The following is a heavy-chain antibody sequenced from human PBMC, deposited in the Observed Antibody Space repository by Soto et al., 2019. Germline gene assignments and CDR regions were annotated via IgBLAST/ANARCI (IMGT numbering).Heavy chain of an antibody. D-gene: IGHD4-17*01. CDR3: ARVQPYDYGANTGWLDP. J-gene: IGHJ5*02. CDR1: GGSISSGGYY. Sequence: LSLTCTVSGGSISSGGYYWSWIRQHPGKGLEWIGYTFYSGATYYNPSLKSRTIISVDTSKNQFSLTLTSLTAADTAVYYCARVQPYDYGANTGWLDPWGQGTLVTVSS. CDR2: TFYSGAT. V-gene: IGHV4-31*03.